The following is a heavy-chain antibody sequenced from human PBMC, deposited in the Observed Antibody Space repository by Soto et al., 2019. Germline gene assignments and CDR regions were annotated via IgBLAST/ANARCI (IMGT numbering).Heavy chain of an antibody. Sequence: SETLSLTCSISGGSISGYHWNWIRQTPGKGVEWIGYFHNSGSTNNNPSLKSRVTISVDKSKNQFSLKLSSMTAADTAVYYCARAAMGGSSWPFDYWGQGTLVTVSS. CDR3: ARAAMGGSSWPFDY. J-gene: IGHJ4*02. D-gene: IGHD6-13*01. CDR2: FHNSGST. V-gene: IGHV4-59*12. CDR1: GGSISGYH.